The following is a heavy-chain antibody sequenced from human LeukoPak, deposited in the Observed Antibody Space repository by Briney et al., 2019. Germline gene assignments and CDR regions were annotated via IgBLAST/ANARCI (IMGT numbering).Heavy chain of an antibody. V-gene: IGHV3-49*03. CDR2: IRSKAYGGTT. CDR1: GFTFGDYG. D-gene: IGHD4-17*01. CDR3: TKDADGDYEVVDY. J-gene: IGHJ4*02. Sequence: GGSLRLSCTASGFTFGDYGMSWFRQAPGKGLEWVGFIRSKAYGGTTEYAASVKGRFTISRDDSKSIAYLHMNSLKTEDTAVYYCTKDADGDYEVVDYWGQGTLVIVSS.